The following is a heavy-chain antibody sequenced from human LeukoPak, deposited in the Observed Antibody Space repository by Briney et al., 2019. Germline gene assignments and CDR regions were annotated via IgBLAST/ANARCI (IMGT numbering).Heavy chain of an antibody. CDR2: IYYSGST. CDR1: GGSISSYY. D-gene: IGHD6-13*01. V-gene: IGHV4-39*07. J-gene: IGHJ4*02. CDR3: ARGAGTGY. Sequence: PSETLSLTCTVSGGSISSYYWSWIRQPPGKGLEWIGSIYYSGSTYYNPSLKSRVTISVDTSKNQFSLKLSSVTAADTAVYYCARGAGTGYWGQGTLVTVSS.